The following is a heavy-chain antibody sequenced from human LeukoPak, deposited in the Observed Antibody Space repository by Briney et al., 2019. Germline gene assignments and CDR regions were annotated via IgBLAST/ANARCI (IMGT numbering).Heavy chain of an antibody. J-gene: IGHJ4*02. CDR2: ISGSGGST. D-gene: IGHD3-10*01. V-gene: IGHV3-23*01. CDR1: GFTFSSYA. Sequence: PGGSLRLSCAASGFTFSSYAMSWVRQAPGKGLEWVSAISGSGGSTYYADSVKGRFTISRDNSKNTLYLQMNSLGAEDTAVYYCAKMWFGELLPYFDYWGQGTLVTVSS. CDR3: AKMWFGELLPYFDY.